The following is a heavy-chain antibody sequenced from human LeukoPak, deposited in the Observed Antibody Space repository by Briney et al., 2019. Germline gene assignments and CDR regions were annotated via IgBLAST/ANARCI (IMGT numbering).Heavy chain of an antibody. V-gene: IGHV4-59*01. CDR1: GGSISSYY. CDR2: IYYSGST. D-gene: IGHD3-22*01. Sequence: SGTLSLTCTVSGGSISSYYWSWIRQPPGKGLEWIGYIYYSGSTNYNPSLKSRVTISVDTSKNQFSLKLSSVTAADTAVYYCARGYYDSSGYYYYDYWGQGTLVTVSS. CDR3: ARGYYDSSGYYYYDY. J-gene: IGHJ4*02.